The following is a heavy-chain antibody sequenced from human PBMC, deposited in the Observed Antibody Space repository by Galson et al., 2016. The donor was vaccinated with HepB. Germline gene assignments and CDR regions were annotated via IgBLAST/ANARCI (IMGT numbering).Heavy chain of an antibody. Sequence: SLRLSCAASGFTFNTFGMHWVRQAPGKGLQWVALVSGDGDNQFYTDSVKGRFTISRDNSKNMLYLQMNNLRPEDTAVYYCAKAGSAIWYKWYDSWSQGTLVTVSS. CDR2: VSGDGDNQ. J-gene: IGHJ5*01. CDR3: AKAGSAIWYKWYDS. CDR1: GFTFNTFG. D-gene: IGHD6-19*01. V-gene: IGHV3-30*18.